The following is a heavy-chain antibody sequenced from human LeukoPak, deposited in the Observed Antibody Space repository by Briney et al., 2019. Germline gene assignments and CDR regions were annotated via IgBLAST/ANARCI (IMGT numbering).Heavy chain of an antibody. Sequence: ASMKVSCKASGYTFTGHYMHWVRQAPGQGLEWMGWINPNSGGTNYAQKLQGRVTMTTDTSTSTAYMELRSLRSDDTAVYYCARGAAAGIFAFDIWGQGTMVTVSS. CDR2: INPNSGGT. V-gene: IGHV1-2*02. CDR1: GYTFTGHY. D-gene: IGHD6-13*01. J-gene: IGHJ3*02. CDR3: ARGAAAGIFAFDI.